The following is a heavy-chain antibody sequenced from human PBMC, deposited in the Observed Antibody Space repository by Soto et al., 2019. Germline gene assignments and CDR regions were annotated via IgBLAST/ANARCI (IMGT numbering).Heavy chain of an antibody. CDR1: GFTFSNYA. CDR2: ISNSGDRI. J-gene: IGHJ1*01. CDR3: MKDGGTNE. V-gene: IGHV3-23*01. D-gene: IGHD2-8*01. Sequence: EVQLLESGGGLVQPGGSLTLSCAASGFTFSNYAMTWVRQAPGKGLEWVSSISNSGDRIFYADSVKGRFTISRDNAESTLYLQITSLRAEDTARFYCMKDGGTNEWGQGTLVTVSS.